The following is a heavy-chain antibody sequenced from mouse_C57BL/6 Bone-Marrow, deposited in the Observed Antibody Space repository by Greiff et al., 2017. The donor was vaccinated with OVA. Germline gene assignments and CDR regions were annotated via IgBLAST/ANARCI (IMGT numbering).Heavy chain of an antibody. Sequence: QVQLQQSGAELVKPGASVKISCKASGYAFSSYWMNWVKQRPGKGLEWIGQIYPGDGDTNYNGKFKGKATLTVDKSSSTAYMQLSSLTSEDYAVYFCGRGDYDLYWYFDVWGTGTTVTVAS. CDR1: GYAFSSYW. J-gene: IGHJ1*03. D-gene: IGHD2-4*01. CDR3: GRGDYDLYWYFDV. V-gene: IGHV1-80*01. CDR2: IYPGDGDT.